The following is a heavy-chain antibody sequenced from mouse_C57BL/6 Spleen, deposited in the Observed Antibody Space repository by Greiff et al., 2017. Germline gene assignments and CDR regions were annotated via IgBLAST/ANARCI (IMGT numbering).Heavy chain of an antibody. J-gene: IGHJ1*03. V-gene: IGHV1-69*01. Sequence: QVQLQQPGAELVMPGASVKLSCKASGYTFTSYWMHWVKQRPGQGLEWIGEIDPSDSYTNYNQKFKGKSTLTVDKSSSTAYMQLSSLTSEDSAVYYCARGNCYYLYCYFDVWGTGTTVTVSS. CDR3: ARGNCYYLYCYFDV. D-gene: IGHD2-3*01. CDR1: GYTFTSYW. CDR2: IDPSDSYT.